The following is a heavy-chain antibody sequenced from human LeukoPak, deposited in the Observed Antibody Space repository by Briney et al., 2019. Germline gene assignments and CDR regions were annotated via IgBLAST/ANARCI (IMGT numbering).Heavy chain of an antibody. J-gene: IGHJ6*03. CDR3: ASGSYYYGSGSKAPYYYYYYYMDV. V-gene: IGHV1-69*05. D-gene: IGHD3-10*01. CDR2: IIPIFGTA. Sequence: SVKVSCKASGGTFSSYAISWVRQAPGQGLEWMGGIIPIFGTANYAQKFQGRVTITTDESTSTAYMELSSLRSEDTAVYYCASGSYYYGSGSKAPYYYYYYYMDVWGKGTTVTVSS. CDR1: GGTFSSYA.